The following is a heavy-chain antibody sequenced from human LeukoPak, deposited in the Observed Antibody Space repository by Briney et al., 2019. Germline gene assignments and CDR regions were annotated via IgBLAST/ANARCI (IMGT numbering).Heavy chain of an antibody. Sequence: GGSLRLSCAASGFTFSSYSMNWVRQAPGKGLEWVSYISSSSSTIYYADSVKGRFTISRDNAKNSLYLQMNSLRAEDTAVYYCAKTYYYGSGSYGAFDIWGQGTMVTVSS. CDR1: GFTFSSYS. D-gene: IGHD3-10*01. V-gene: IGHV3-48*04. CDR2: ISSSSSTI. CDR3: AKTYYYGSGSYGAFDI. J-gene: IGHJ3*02.